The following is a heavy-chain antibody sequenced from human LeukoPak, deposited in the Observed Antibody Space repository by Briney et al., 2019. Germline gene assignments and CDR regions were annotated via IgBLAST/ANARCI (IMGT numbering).Heavy chain of an antibody. CDR2: IIPILGST. Sequence: ASVKVSCKSSGGTFSNYTISWVRQAPGQGLEWMGGIIPILGSTSHAQKFQGRVTITVDESTSTAYMQLSSLRSEDTAVYYCARAAVYYYYMDVWGKGTTVTVYS. CDR3: ARAAVYYYYMDV. V-gene: IGHV1-69*01. CDR1: GGTFSNYT. J-gene: IGHJ6*03.